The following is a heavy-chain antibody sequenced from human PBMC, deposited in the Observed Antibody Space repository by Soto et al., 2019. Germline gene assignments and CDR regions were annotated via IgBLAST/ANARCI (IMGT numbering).Heavy chain of an antibody. Sequence: ASVKVSCKASGYTFTGYYMHWVRQAPGQGLEWMGWINPNSGGTNYAQKFQGWVTMTRDTSISTAYMELSRLRSDDTAVYYCARDLVITGTTRWYYYMDVWGKGTTVTVSS. CDR1: GYTFTGYY. D-gene: IGHD1-20*01. V-gene: IGHV1-2*04. CDR2: INPNSGGT. CDR3: ARDLVITGTTRWYYYMDV. J-gene: IGHJ6*03.